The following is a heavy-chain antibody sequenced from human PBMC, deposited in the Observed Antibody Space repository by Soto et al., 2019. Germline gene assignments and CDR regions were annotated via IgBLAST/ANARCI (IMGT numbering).Heavy chain of an antibody. CDR3: AHIVVAGLGYYFDY. V-gene: IGHV2-5*02. CDR2: IYWDDDK. D-gene: IGHD6-19*01. J-gene: IGHJ4*02. CDR1: GFSLSSTRMA. Sequence: QITLKESGHTQVKPTQTLTLTCTFSGFSLSSTRMAVGWIRQPPGKALEWLALIYWDDDKRYSPFLKSRLTITKDTSKNQVVLTMSNMDPVDTARYYCAHIVVAGLGYYFDYWGQGTLVSVSS.